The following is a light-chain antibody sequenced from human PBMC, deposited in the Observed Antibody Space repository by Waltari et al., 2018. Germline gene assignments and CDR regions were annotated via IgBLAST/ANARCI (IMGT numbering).Light chain of an antibody. CDR3: QQYGSSPVT. J-gene: IGKJ2*01. Sequence: EIELTQSPGTLSLFPGERATLSCRARQAVGKYLAWYRQKPGQAPKILIHTASTRAMGIPERFSGSGSGTDFSLTISRLEPEDSAVYYCQQYGSSPVTFGQGTKLEIK. CDR2: TAS. CDR1: QAVGKY. V-gene: IGKV3-20*01.